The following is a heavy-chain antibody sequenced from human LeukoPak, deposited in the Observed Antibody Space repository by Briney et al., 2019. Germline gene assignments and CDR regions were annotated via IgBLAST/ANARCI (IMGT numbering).Heavy chain of an antibody. D-gene: IGHD5-18*01. J-gene: IGHJ6*03. CDR2: INPNSGGT. CDR3: ARVDLQLWSYYYYMDV. V-gene: IGHV1-2*02. CDR1: GYTFTGYY. Sequence: ASVKVSCKASGYTFTGYYMHWVRQAPGQGLEWMGWINPNSGGTNYAQKFQGRVTMTRDTSISTAYMELSRLRSDDTAVYYCARVDLQLWSYYYYMDVWGQGTMVTVSS.